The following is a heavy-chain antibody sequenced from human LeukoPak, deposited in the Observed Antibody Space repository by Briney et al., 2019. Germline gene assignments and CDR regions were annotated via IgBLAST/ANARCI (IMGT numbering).Heavy chain of an antibody. Sequence: SETLSLTCTVSGGSINNYYWSWIRQPAGKGLEWIGRIYSSGSTNYNPSLKSRLTMSLDTSKKQLSMELNSVAAADTAVYYCARGFYGSGSETLDYWGQGILVTVSS. CDR1: GGSINNYY. J-gene: IGHJ4*02. V-gene: IGHV4-4*07. CDR3: ARGFYGSGSETLDY. D-gene: IGHD3-10*01. CDR2: IYSSGST.